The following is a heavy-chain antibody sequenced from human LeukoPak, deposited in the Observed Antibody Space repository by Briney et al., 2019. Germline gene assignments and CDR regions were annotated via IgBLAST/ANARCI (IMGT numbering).Heavy chain of an antibody. CDR2: INPNSGGT. CDR3: AAIAAAGDNFDY. V-gene: IGHV1-2*06. CDR1: GYTFTRYY. J-gene: IGHJ4*02. Sequence: ASVKVSCKASGYTFTRYYMHWVRQAPGQGIEWMGRINPNSGGTNYAQKFQGRVTMTRDTSISTAYMELSRLRSDDTAVYYCAAIAAAGDNFDYWGQGTLVTVSS. D-gene: IGHD6-13*01.